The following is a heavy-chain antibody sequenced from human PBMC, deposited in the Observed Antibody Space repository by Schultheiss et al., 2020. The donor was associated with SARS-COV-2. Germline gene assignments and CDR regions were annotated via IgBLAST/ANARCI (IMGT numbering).Heavy chain of an antibody. Sequence: SETLSLTCAVYGGPFSGYYWSWIRQPPGKGLEWIGEINHSGSTNYNPALKSRVTISVDTSKNQFSLKLSSVTAADTAVYYCARGTHYDAFDIWGQGTMVTVSS. J-gene: IGHJ3*02. CDR3: ARGTHYDAFDI. V-gene: IGHV4-34*01. CDR1: GGPFSGYY. CDR2: INHSGST.